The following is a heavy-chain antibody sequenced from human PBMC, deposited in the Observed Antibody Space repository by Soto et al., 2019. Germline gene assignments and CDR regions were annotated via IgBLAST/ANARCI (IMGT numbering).Heavy chain of an antibody. Sequence: ASVKVSCKASGGTFNNYGISWVLQAPGLGVEWMGGIIPMFGTTNYVQKFQDRVTITADESTSTAYMELSSLRSEDTALYFCARGGRTGNFAMDVWGQGTTVTVSS. CDR3: ARGGRTGNFAMDV. CDR1: GGTFNNYG. D-gene: IGHD3-10*01. V-gene: IGHV1-69*13. J-gene: IGHJ6*02. CDR2: IIPMFGTT.